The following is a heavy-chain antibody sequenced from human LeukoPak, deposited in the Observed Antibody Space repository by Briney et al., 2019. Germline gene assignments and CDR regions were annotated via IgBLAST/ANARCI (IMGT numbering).Heavy chain of an antibody. V-gene: IGHV3-33*01. D-gene: IGHD6-19*01. CDR3: ARDSLGTSSGWFDP. Sequence: GRSLRLSCAASGFTFSSYGMHWVRQAPGKGLEWVAVIWSDGSNKYCADSVKGRFTISRDNSKNTLYLQMNSLRAEDTAVYYCARDSLGTSSGWFDPWGQGTLATASS. CDR1: GFTFSSYG. J-gene: IGHJ5*02. CDR2: IWSDGSNK.